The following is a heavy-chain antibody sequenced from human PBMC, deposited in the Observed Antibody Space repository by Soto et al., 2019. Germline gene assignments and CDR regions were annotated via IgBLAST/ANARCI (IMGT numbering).Heavy chain of an antibody. CDR1: GFSLSTSGVG. CDR2: IYWNDDK. CDR3: AHSGYSGYEVYFDY. J-gene: IGHJ4*02. D-gene: IGHD5-12*01. Sequence: SGPTLVNPTQTLTLTCTFSGFSLSTSGVGVGWIRQPPGKALEWLALIYWNDDKRYSPSLKSRLTITKDTSKNQVVLTMTNMDPVDTATYYCAHSGYSGYEVYFDYWGQGTLVTVPS. V-gene: IGHV2-5*01.